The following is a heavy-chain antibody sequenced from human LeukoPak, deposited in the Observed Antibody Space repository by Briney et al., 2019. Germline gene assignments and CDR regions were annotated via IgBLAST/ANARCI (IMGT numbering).Heavy chain of an antibody. J-gene: IGHJ4*02. Sequence: GASVKVSCKASGGTFSSYAISWVRQAPGQGLEWMGRIIPILGIANYAQKFQGRVTITADKSTSTAYMEPSSLRSEDTAVYYCARHPAYEGVAYWGQGTLVTVSS. V-gene: IGHV1-69*04. CDR2: IIPILGIA. CDR3: ARHPAYEGVAY. CDR1: GGTFSSYA. D-gene: IGHD5-12*01.